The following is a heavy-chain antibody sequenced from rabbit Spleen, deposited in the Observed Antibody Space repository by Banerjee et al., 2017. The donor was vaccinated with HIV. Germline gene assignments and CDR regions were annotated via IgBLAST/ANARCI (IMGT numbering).Heavy chain of an antibody. Sequence: QSLEESGGGLVRPEGSLKLSCTASGFSFSNKAVMCWVRQAPGKGLQWIACINAVTGKAVYATWAKGQFTVSKTSSTTVTLQMTSLTAADTATYFCARDAGNTYQLSRLDLWGQGTLVTVS. J-gene: IGHJ3*01. CDR2: INAVTGKA. D-gene: IGHD8-1*01. CDR3: ARDAGNTYQLSRLDL. V-gene: IGHV1S40*01. CDR1: GFSFSNKAV.